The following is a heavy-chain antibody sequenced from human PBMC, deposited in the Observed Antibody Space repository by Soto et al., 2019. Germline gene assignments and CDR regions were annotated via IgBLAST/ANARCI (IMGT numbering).Heavy chain of an antibody. J-gene: IGHJ3*02. D-gene: IGHD1-26*01. CDR2: IIPIFGTA. CDR3: ARGYSGSYGHAFDI. Sequence: EASVKVSCKASGGTFSSYSISWVRQAPGQGLEWMGGIIPIFGTANYAQKFQGRVTITADESTSTAYMELSSLRSEDTAVYYCARGYSGSYGHAFDIWGQGTMVTVSS. CDR1: GGTFSSYS. V-gene: IGHV1-69*13.